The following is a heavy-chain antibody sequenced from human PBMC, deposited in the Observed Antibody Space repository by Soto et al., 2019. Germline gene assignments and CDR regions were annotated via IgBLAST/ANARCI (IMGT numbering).Heavy chain of an antibody. V-gene: IGHV3-33*01. D-gene: IGHD3-10*01. CDR3: ATYRGSPYYYGMDV. CDR1: GFTFSSYG. J-gene: IGHJ6*02. CDR2: IWYDGSNK. Sequence: GGSLRLSCAASGFTFSSYGMHWVRQAPGKGLEWVAVIWYDGSNKYYADSVKGRFTISRDNSKNTLYLQMNSLRAEDTAVYYCATYRGSPYYYGMDVWGQGTTVTVSS.